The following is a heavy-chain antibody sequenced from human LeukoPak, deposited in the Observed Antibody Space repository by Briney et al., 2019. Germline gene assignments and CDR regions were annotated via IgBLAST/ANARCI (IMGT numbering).Heavy chain of an antibody. CDR3: ARGGDYYGSGTYYAFDP. Sequence: SETLSLTCTVSGGSISSSSYYWSWIRQPPGKGLEWIGYVYYSESPNYNPSLKSRVTISIDTSKNHFSLRLSSVTAADTAVYYCARGGDYYGSGTYYAFDPWGQGTLVTVSS. J-gene: IGHJ5*02. CDR2: VYYSESP. V-gene: IGHV4-61*03. CDR1: GGSISSSSYY. D-gene: IGHD3-10*01.